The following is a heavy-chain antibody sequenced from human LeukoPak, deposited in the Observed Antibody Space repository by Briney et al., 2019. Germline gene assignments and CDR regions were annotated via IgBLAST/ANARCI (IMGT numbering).Heavy chain of an antibody. CDR2: INPNSGDT. D-gene: IGHD4-11*01. J-gene: IGHJ4*02. CDR3: ARTTFDYSFDY. V-gene: IGHV1-2*02. CDR1: GYPFASYG. Sequence: ASVKVSCKASGYPFASYGISWVRQAPGQGLEWMGWINPNSGDTNYAQKFQGRVTMTRDTSTSTAYMELSRLRSDDTAVYYCARTTFDYSFDYWGQGALVTVSS.